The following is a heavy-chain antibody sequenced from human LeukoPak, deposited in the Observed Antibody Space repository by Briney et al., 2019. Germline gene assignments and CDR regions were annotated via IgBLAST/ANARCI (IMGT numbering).Heavy chain of an antibody. CDR1: GDTFTIYH. CDR3: ARGQAKEWELSAFDI. J-gene: IGHJ3*02. CDR2: INPSAGST. Sequence: ASVKVSCKASGDTFTIYHIHWVRQAPGQGLEWMGIINPSAGSTSYAQKFQGRVTLTRDTSTSTVYMDLSSLRSDDTAIYYCARGQAKEWELSAFDIWGQGTMVTVSS. V-gene: IGHV1-46*01. D-gene: IGHD1-26*01.